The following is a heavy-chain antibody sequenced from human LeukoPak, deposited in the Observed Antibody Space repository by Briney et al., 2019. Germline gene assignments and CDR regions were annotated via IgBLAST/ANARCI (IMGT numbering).Heavy chain of an antibody. CDR1: GDSISRGSHY. D-gene: IGHD2-2*01. V-gene: IGHV4-61*02. CDR3: ARGTGSDFES. J-gene: IGHJ4*02. CDR2: VYTTGST. Sequence: SETLSLTCIVSGDSISRGSHYWSWIRQPAGKGLEWIGRVYTTGSTDYNPSLKRRVSTSVDTSRNQFSLRVNSVTAADTAVYYCARGTGSDFESWGQGTLVTVSS.